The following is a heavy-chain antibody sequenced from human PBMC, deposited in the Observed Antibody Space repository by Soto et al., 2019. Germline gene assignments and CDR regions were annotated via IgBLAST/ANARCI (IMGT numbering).Heavy chain of an antibody. CDR2: IYYSGST. V-gene: IGHV4-31*03. CDR1: GGSISSGGYY. J-gene: IGHJ4*02. Sequence: QVQLQESGPGLVKPSQTLSLTCTVSGGSISSGGYYWSWIRQHPGKGLEWIGYIYYSGSTYYNPSLKSRVTISVDPSKNQFSLKLSSVTAADTAVYYCARGSAARSSMDYWGQGTLVTVSS. D-gene: IGHD6-6*01. CDR3: ARGSAARSSMDY.